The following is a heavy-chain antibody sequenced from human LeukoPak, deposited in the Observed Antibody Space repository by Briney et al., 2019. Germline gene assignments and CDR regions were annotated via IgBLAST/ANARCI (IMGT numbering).Heavy chain of an antibody. V-gene: IGHV3-30*03. CDR3: ASQRGRGYSYGYSDY. D-gene: IGHD5-18*01. CDR2: ISYDGSNK. Sequence: PGRSLRLSCAASGFTFSSYGMHWVRQAPGKGLEWVAVISYDGSNKYYADSVKGRFTISRDNSKNTLYLQMNSLRAEDTAVYYCASQRGRGYSYGYSDYWGQGTLVTVSS. CDR1: GFTFSSYG. J-gene: IGHJ4*02.